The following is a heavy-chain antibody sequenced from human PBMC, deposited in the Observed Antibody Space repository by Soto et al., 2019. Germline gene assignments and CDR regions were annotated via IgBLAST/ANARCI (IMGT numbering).Heavy chain of an antibody. J-gene: IGHJ5*02. Sequence: SETLSLTCTVSGASMNSYHWSWIRQPAGKGLKWIGHIHSSGSTNYNPSLKSRVTMSVDTSKNQFSLRLMSLTAADTAVYYCARDQGVAAAGITWFDPWGQGSLVTVSS. CDR1: GASMNSYH. V-gene: IGHV4-4*07. CDR2: IHSSGST. D-gene: IGHD6-13*01. CDR3: ARDQGVAAAGITWFDP.